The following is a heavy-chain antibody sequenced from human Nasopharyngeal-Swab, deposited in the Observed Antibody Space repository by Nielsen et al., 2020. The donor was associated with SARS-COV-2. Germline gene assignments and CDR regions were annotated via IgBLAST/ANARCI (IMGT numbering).Heavy chain of an antibody. Sequence: SETLSLTCTVSGGSISSYYWSWIRQPPGKGLEWIGSIHSSGSTNYNPSLKSRVTIPVDTSKNQFSLTLSSVTAADTAVYYCARILTIFGVVASYYFDYWGQGTLVTVSS. CDR3: ARILTIFGVVASYYFDY. CDR1: GGSISSYY. D-gene: IGHD3-3*01. CDR2: IHSSGST. V-gene: IGHV4-59*01. J-gene: IGHJ4*02.